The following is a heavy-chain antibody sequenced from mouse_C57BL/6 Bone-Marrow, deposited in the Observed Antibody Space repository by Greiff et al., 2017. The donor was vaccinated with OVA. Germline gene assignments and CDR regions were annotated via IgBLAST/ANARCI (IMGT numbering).Heavy chain of an antibody. V-gene: IGHV14-4*01. CDR3: TNPFDYGSSYGDFDY. D-gene: IGHD1-1*01. J-gene: IGHJ2*01. CDR2: IDPENGDT. Sequence: VQLQQSGAELVRPGASVKLSCTASGFNIKDDYMHWVKQRPEQGLEWIGWIDPENGDTEYASKFQGQATITADPSSNTAYLQLSSLTSEDTAVYYCTNPFDYGSSYGDFDYWGQGTTLTVSS. CDR1: GFNIKDDY.